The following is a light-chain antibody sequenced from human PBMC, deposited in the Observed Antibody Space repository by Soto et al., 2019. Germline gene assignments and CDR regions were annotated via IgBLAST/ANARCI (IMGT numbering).Light chain of an antibody. V-gene: IGKV3-20*01. CDR3: LQHGASPFT. CDR2: GAS. J-gene: IGKJ3*01. CDR1: QTVRSNF. Sequence: EIVLTQSPGALSLSPGERATLSCRASQTVRSNFLAWYQHKPGQAPRLLIYGASTTATGIPDRFSGSGSGTEFIITISRLEPEDFAVYFCLQHGASPFTFGPGTKVDI.